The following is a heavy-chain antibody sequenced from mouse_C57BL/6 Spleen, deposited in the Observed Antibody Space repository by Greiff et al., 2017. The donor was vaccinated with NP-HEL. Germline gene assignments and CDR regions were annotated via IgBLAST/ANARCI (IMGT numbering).Heavy chain of an antibody. J-gene: IGHJ4*01. CDR3: TRGFYAMDY. V-gene: IGHV5-9-1*02. CDR2: ISSGGDYI. Sequence: EVKVVESGEGLVKPGGSLKLSCAASGFTFSSYAMSWVRQTPEKRLEWVAYISSGGDYIYYADTVKGRFTISRDNARNTLYLQISSLKSEDTAMYYCTRGFYAMDYWGQGTSVTVSS. CDR1: GFTFSSYA.